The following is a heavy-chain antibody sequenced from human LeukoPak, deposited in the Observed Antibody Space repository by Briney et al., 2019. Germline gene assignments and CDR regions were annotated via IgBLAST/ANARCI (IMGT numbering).Heavy chain of an antibody. D-gene: IGHD6-13*01. Sequence: GESLKISCKGSGYSFTKHWIAWVRQMPGKGLEWMGIIYPGDSDTRYSPSFQGQVTISVDRSVTTAYLQWSGLKASDTAMYYCARRIAAADYGMDVWGQGTTVTVSS. J-gene: IGHJ6*02. CDR3: ARRIAAADYGMDV. V-gene: IGHV5-51*01. CDR2: IYPGDSDT. CDR1: GYSFTKHW.